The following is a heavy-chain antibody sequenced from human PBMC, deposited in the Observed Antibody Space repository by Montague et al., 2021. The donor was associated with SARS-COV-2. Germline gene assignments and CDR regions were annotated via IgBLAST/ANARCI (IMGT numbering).Heavy chain of an antibody. CDR1: GGSISSSSYY. CDR3: ASLPRITIFGVVIHFDY. D-gene: IGHD3-3*01. J-gene: IGHJ4*02. Sequence: SETLSLTCTVSGGSISSSSYYWGWIRQPPGKGLEWIGSIYYSGSTYYKPCVKSRVTISVDTSKNQSSLKLSSVTAADTAVYYCASLPRITIFGVVIHFDYWGQGTLVTVSS. V-gene: IGHV4-39*01. CDR2: IYYSGST.